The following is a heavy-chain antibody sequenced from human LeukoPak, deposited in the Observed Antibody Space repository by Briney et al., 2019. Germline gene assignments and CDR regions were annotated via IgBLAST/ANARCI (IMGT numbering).Heavy chain of an antibody. CDR1: GFTFSSYS. D-gene: IGHD1-26*01. Sequence: GGSLRLSCAASGFTFSSYSMNWVRQAPGKGLEWVSSISSSSSYIYYAGSVKGRFTISRDNAKNSLYLQMNSLRAEDTAVYYCARDRSIVGAAYFDYWGQGTLVTVSS. CDR2: ISSSSSYI. CDR3: ARDRSIVGAAYFDY. J-gene: IGHJ4*02. V-gene: IGHV3-21*01.